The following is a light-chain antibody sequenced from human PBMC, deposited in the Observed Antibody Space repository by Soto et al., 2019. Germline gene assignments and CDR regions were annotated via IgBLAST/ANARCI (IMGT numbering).Light chain of an antibody. CDR1: TGTVTSGHY. Sequence: QAVVTQEPSLTVSPGGTVTLTCGSSTGTVTSGHYPYWFQQKPGQAPRTLIYDTFNKHSWTPARFSGSLLGGKAALTLSGAQPEDEAEYYCLLSYNGPYVFGAGTKVIV. J-gene: IGLJ1*01. V-gene: IGLV7-46*01. CDR2: DTF. CDR3: LLSYNGPYV.